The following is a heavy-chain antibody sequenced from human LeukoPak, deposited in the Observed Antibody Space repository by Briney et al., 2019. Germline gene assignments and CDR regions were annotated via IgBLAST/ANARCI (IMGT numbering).Heavy chain of an antibody. Sequence: WETLSLTCTVSGGSISSNSYYWGWIRQPPGKGLEWIGIIYYRWSIYYNPSLKSRVTKSVDTSKNQLSLKLSSVTAADTAVYYCARLVSGYYYFDYWGQGTLVTVSS. J-gene: IGHJ4*02. CDR3: ARLVSGYYYFDY. D-gene: IGHD3-22*01. CDR2: IYYRWSI. CDR1: GGSISSNSYY. V-gene: IGHV4-39*01.